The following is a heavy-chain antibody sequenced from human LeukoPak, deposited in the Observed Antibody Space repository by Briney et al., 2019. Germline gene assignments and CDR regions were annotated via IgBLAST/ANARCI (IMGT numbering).Heavy chain of an antibody. Sequence: PGGSLRLSCAASGFTFNNCAMSWVRQPPGKGLEWVSAVTDDGTTTHYADSVKGRFTISRDNSKNTLYLQMNSLRVEDTAIYYCAKGRGYCTGGSCYSDYWGQGTLVTVSS. J-gene: IGHJ4*02. CDR2: VTDDGTTT. D-gene: IGHD2-15*01. CDR1: GFTFNNCA. V-gene: IGHV3-23*01. CDR3: AKGRGYCTGGSCYSDY.